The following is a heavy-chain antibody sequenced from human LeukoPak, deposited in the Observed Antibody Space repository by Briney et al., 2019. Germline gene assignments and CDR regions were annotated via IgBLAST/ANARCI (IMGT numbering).Heavy chain of an antibody. CDR3: ARDPGSPRYCSSTSCYLYY. Sequence: PGGSLRLSCAASGFTFDDYGMSWVRQAPGKGLECVSGINWNGGSTGYADSVKGRFTISRDNAKNSLYLQMNSLRAEDTALYYCARDPGSPRYCSSTSCYLYYWGQGTLVTVSS. J-gene: IGHJ4*02. V-gene: IGHV3-20*04. CDR2: INWNGGST. CDR1: GFTFDDYG. D-gene: IGHD2-2*01.